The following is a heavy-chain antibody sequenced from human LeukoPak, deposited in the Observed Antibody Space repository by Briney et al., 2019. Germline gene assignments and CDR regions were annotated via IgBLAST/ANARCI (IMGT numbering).Heavy chain of an antibody. CDR2: ISWNSGSI. CDR3: AKVFGRYYDFWSGYYPFDY. D-gene: IGHD3-3*01. J-gene: IGHJ4*02. Sequence: GGSLRLSCAASGFTFDDYAMHWVRQAPGKGLEWVSGISWNSGSIGYADSVKGRFTISRDNAKNSLYLQMNSLRAEDTALYYCAKVFGRYYDFWSGYYPFDYWGQGTLVTVSS. CDR1: GFTFDDYA. V-gene: IGHV3-9*01.